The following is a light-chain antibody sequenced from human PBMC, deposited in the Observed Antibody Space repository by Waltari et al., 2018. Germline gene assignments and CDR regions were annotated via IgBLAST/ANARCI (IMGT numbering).Light chain of an antibody. CDR1: SGINVGTYR. V-gene: IGLV5-45*03. CDR2: YKSDSDK. J-gene: IGLJ3*02. CDR3: MIWHSSAWV. Sequence: QAVLTQPSSLSASPGASASLTCTLRSGINVGTYRIYWYQKQPGSPPQYLLRYKSDSDKQQGSGVPSRFSGSKDASANAGILLISGLQSEDEADYYCMIWHSSAWVFGGGTKLTVL.